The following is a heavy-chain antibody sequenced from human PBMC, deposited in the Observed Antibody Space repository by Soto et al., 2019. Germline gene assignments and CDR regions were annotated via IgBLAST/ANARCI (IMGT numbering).Heavy chain of an antibody. Sequence: VASVKVSCKGSGYTFTDYYMHWVRQAPGQGLEWMGWINPKSGGTNYAQKFQGRVTLTRDTSISTAYMELSSLRSDDTAVYYCARGMTTGDYTDAFDIWGPGTMVTVSS. V-gene: IGHV1-2*02. CDR1: GYTFTDYY. J-gene: IGHJ3*02. D-gene: IGHD4-17*01. CDR2: INPKSGGT. CDR3: ARGMTTGDYTDAFDI.